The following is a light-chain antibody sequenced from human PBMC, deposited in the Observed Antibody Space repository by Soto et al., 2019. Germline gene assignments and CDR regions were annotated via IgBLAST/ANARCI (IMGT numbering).Light chain of an antibody. CDR3: QQYYSYPPFT. CDR2: AAS. CDR1: QGISSY. Sequence: AIRMTQSPSSFSASTGARVTITCRASQGISSYLAWYQQKPGKAPKLLIYAASTLQSGVPSRFSGSGAGTDFTLTISCLQSEDFATYYCQQYYSYPPFTFGQGTRLEI. V-gene: IGKV1-8*01. J-gene: IGKJ5*01.